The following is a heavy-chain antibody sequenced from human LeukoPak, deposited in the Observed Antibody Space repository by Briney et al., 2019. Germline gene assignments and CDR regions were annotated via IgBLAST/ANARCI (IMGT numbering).Heavy chain of an antibody. CDR2: ISGGGGST. CDR3: AKAGNDYYDSSGYSYFDY. CDR1: GFTLSSYA. Sequence: GCSLRLSCTASGFTLSSYAMSWVRHAPGLGMGSVSAISGGGGSTYYADSVKGRFTISRDNSKNTLYLQMNSLRAEDTAVYYCAKAGNDYYDSSGYSYFDYWGQGTLVTVSS. D-gene: IGHD3-22*01. J-gene: IGHJ4*02. V-gene: IGHV3-23*01.